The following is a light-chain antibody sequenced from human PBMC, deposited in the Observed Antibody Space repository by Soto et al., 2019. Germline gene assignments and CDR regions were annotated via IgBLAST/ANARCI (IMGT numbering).Light chain of an antibody. CDR3: QQYGSSPLT. CDR1: QSVSSSY. Sequence: EIVLTQSPGTLSLSPGERATLSCRASQSVSSSYLAWYQQKPGQAPRLLIYGASSRATGIPDRFSGSGSGTDFNLTISRLEPEDVAVYYGQQYGSSPLTFGGGTKVESK. CDR2: GAS. V-gene: IGKV3-20*01. J-gene: IGKJ4*01.